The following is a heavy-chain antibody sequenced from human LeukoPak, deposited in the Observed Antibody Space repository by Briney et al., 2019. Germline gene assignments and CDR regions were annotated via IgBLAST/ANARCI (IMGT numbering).Heavy chain of an antibody. V-gene: IGHV4-61*02. CDR3: ARVFSLTPFGAENNPDWYFDL. J-gene: IGHJ2*01. CDR2: IYTSGST. CDR1: GGSISSSSYY. D-gene: IGHD3-3*01. Sequence: SETLSLTCTVSGGSISSSSYYWSWIRQPAGKGLEWIGRIYTSGSTNYNPSLKSRVTMSVDTSKNQFSLKLSSVTAADTAVYYCARVFSLTPFGAENNPDWYFDLWGRGTLVTVSS.